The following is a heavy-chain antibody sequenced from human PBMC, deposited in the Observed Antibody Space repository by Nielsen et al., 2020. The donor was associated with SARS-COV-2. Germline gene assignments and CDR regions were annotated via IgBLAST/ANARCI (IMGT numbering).Heavy chain of an antibody. Sequence: SVKVSCKASGGTFSSYVISWVRQAPGQGLEWMGGIIPIFGTANYAQKFQGRVTITADESTSTAYMELSSLRSEDTAVYYCARSAYYYYYMDVWGKGTTVTVSS. V-gene: IGHV1-69*13. CDR2: IIPIFGTA. J-gene: IGHJ6*03. CDR3: ARSAYYYYYMDV. CDR1: GGTFSSYV. D-gene: IGHD6-25*01.